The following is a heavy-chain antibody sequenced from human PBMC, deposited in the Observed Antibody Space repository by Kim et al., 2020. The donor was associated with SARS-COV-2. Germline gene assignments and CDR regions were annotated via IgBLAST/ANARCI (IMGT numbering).Heavy chain of an antibody. CDR2: IRSRANNDAT. CDR3: CKAVKGGYGMDV. CDR1: GLTLSDSI. V-gene: IGHV3-73*01. Sequence: GESLKISCAASGLTLSDSILHWVRQIPGRGLEWVGRIRSRANNDATTFAESVRGRFTLSRDDSQNMVYLQMNGLQIDDTAVYYCCKAVKGGYGMDVWGRGATVIVSS. D-gene: IGHD3-16*01. J-gene: IGHJ6*02.